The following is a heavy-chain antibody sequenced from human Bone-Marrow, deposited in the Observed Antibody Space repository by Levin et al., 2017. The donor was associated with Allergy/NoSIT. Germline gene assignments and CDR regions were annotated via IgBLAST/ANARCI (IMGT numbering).Heavy chain of an antibody. V-gene: IGHV3-23*01. Sequence: GGSLRLSCAASGFTFSSYAMSWVRQAPGKGLEWVSAISGSGGSTYYADSVKGRFTISRDNSKNTLYLQMNSLRAEDTAVYYCAKLPDVWGSLYYFDYWGQGTLVTVSS. CDR2: ISGSGGST. D-gene: IGHD3-16*01. J-gene: IGHJ4*02. CDR3: AKLPDVWGSLYYFDY. CDR1: GFTFSSYA.